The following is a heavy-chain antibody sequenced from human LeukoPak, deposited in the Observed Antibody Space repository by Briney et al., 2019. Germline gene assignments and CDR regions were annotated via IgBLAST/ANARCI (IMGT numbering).Heavy chain of an antibody. Sequence: GGSLRLSCAASGFTFSSYSMNWVRQAPGKGLEWVSCISSSSYIYYADSVKGRFTISRDNAKNSLYMQMNSLRAEDTAVYYCARDPITMVRGNFDYWGQGTLVTVSS. CDR2: ISSSSYI. D-gene: IGHD3-10*01. V-gene: IGHV3-21*01. J-gene: IGHJ4*02. CDR1: GFTFSSYS. CDR3: ARDPITMVRGNFDY.